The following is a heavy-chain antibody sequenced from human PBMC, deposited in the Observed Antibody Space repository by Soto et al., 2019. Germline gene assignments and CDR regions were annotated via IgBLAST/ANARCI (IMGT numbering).Heavy chain of an antibody. CDR2: IYPSDSDT. CDR1: GYNFAGYW. V-gene: IGHV5-51*01. Sequence: PGESLKISCKGSGYNFAGYWIAWVRQMPGKGLELMGIIYPSDSDTRYRPSFQGQVTISADKSIGSAYLQWSSLRASDTAMYYCARGGVSTRTFDYWGQGTPVTVS. CDR3: ARGGVSTRTFDY. J-gene: IGHJ4*02. D-gene: IGHD3-3*01.